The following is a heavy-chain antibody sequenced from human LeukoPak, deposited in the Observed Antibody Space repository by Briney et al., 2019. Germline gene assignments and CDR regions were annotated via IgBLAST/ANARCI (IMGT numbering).Heavy chain of an antibody. CDR1: GFTFNNYV. Sequence: GGSLRLSCETSGFTFNNYVMSWVRQAPGKGLEWVSTLGESTFYADSVEGRFTISRDNSKSTLYLQMNSLTAEDTAVYYCARRPNVWNGLDWSSKGFDYWGQGALVTVSS. CDR2: LGEST. V-gene: IGHV3-23*01. D-gene: IGHD3-3*01. J-gene: IGHJ4*02. CDR3: ARRPNVWNGLDWSSKGFDY.